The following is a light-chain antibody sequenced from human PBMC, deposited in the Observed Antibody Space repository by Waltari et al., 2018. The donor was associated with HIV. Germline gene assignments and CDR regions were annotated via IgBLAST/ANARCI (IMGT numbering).Light chain of an antibody. CDR3: AAWDDSLNGPWV. J-gene: IGLJ3*02. V-gene: IGLV1-44*01. CDR2: SNN. Sequence: QSVLTQPPSASGTPGQRVTISCSGRSSNIGRTTVTWYQQLPGTAPKLLIYSNNQRPAGVPDRFSGSKSGTSASLAISGLQSEDEADYYCAAWDDSLNGPWVFGGGTKLTVL. CDR1: SSNIGRTT.